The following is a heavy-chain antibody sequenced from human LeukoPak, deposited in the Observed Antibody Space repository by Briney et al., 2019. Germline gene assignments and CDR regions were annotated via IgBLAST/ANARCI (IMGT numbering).Heavy chain of an antibody. Sequence: ASVKVSCKASGGTFSSYAISWVRQAPGQGLEWMGGIIPIFGTANYAQKFQGRVTITADESTSTAYMERSSLRSEDTAVYYCARANYDYVWGSYRSPTYFDYWGQGTLVTVSS. V-gene: IGHV1-69*01. CDR2: IIPIFGTA. CDR3: ARANYDYVWGSYRSPTYFDY. D-gene: IGHD3-16*02. J-gene: IGHJ4*02. CDR1: GGTFSSYA.